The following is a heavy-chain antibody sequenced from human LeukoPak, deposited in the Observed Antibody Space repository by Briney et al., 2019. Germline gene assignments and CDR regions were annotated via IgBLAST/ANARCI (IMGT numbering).Heavy chain of an antibody. Sequence: PSETLSLTCTVSGGSISSSSYYWGWIRQPPGKGLEWIGNIYYSGSTYYNPSLKSRVTISVDPSKNQFSLKLRSVTAADTAVYYCASSLLWFGELIDYWGQGTLVTVSS. D-gene: IGHD3-10*01. CDR3: ASSLLWFGELIDY. CDR1: GGSISSSSYY. CDR2: IYYSGST. V-gene: IGHV4-39*07. J-gene: IGHJ4*02.